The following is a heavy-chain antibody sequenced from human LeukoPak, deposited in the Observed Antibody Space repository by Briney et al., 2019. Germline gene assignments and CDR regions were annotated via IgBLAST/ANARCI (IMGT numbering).Heavy chain of an antibody. CDR1: GITFSDYA. Sequence: GGSLRLSCAASGITFSDYAMNWVRQAPGKGLEWVSSISSGGGSRYYADSVNGRFTISRDNSKSTLSLRMSSLRVEDTAIYYCAKDALQGSPIVAAQIDNWGQGTPVTVSS. V-gene: IGHV3-23*01. CDR2: ISSGGGSR. CDR3: AKDALQGSPIVAAQIDN. D-gene: IGHD6-13*01. J-gene: IGHJ4*02.